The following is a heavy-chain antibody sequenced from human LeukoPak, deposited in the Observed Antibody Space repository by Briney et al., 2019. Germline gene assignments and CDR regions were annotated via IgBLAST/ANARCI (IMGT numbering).Heavy chain of an antibody. CDR3: ARSGGDLYDGTGYCDN. Sequence: SETLSLTCVVSGYSISSGYYWGWIRPPPGKGLEWIGTIYHTGSTYYNPSLKSRVTISVDTSKNHFSLRLSSVTAADTAVYFCARSGGDLYDGTGYCDNWGQGTLVTVSS. CDR2: IYHTGST. CDR1: GYSISSGYY. D-gene: IGHD3-22*01. J-gene: IGHJ4*02. V-gene: IGHV4-38-2*01.